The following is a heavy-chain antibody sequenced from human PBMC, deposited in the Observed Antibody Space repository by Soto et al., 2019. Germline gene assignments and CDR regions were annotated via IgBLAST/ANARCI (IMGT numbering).Heavy chain of an antibody. CDR3: ARVVTGRGFDP. Sequence: QVQLVQSGAEVKKPGSSVKVSCTASGGPFSSYAINWVRQAPGQGLEWMGVITPMFGAPHYAQNFKGRITITADKSTNTAYMALSSLTSGDTAVYFCARVVTGRGFDPWGQGTLVTVSS. CDR2: ITPMFGAP. J-gene: IGHJ5*02. CDR1: GGPFSSYA. V-gene: IGHV1-69*06.